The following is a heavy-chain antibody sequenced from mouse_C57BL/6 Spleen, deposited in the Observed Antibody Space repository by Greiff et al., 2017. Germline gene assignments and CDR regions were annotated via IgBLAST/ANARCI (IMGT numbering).Heavy chain of an antibody. V-gene: IGHV7-3*01. CDR3: ARGADAMDY. Sequence: EVKVVESGGGLVQPGGSLSLSCEASGYTFTDYYMSWVRQPPGKALEWLGFIRNKANGYTTEYRASVKGRFTISRANSKSILYLHMNALRAEDSATYYCARGADAMDYWGQGTSVTVSS. CDR1: GYTFTDYY. J-gene: IGHJ4*01. CDR2: IRNKANGYTT.